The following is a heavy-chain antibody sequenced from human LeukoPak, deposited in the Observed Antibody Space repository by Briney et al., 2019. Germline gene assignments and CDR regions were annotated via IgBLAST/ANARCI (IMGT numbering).Heavy chain of an antibody. CDR2: INHSGST. Sequence: SETLSFTCTVSGGSISSSSYYWSWIRQPPGKGLEWIGEINHSGSTNYNPSLKNRVTISVDTSKNQFSLKLSSVTAADTAVYYCARGDSSSWYWGNFDYWGQGTLVTVSS. V-gene: IGHV4-39*07. J-gene: IGHJ4*02. CDR3: ARGDSSSWYWGNFDY. CDR1: GGSISSSSYY. D-gene: IGHD6-13*01.